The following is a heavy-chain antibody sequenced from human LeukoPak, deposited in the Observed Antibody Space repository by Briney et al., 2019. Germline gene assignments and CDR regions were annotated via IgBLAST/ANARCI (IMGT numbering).Heavy chain of an antibody. CDR1: GFSISRSDYY. J-gene: IGHJ4*02. D-gene: IGHD7-27*01. V-gene: IGHV4-38-2*02. Sequence: PSETLSLTCRVSGFSISRSDYYWGWIRQPPGKGPEWIGSVNREGNTYYHPSLKSRVTISMDTPTNQFSLKLTSVTAADTATYYCVRDTPSGRFDYWGQGTLVTVSS. CDR2: VNREGNT. CDR3: VRDTPSGRFDY.